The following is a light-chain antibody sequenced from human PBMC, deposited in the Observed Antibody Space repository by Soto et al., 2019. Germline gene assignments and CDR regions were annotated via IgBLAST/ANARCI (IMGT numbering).Light chain of an antibody. CDR1: QSVRNN. CDR2: EAS. CDR3: QQHDVWPAT. V-gene: IGKV3-15*01. J-gene: IGKJ1*01. Sequence: EVVMTLSPATLSVYPGERFTLSCRASQSVRNNLAWYQQKPGQAPRLLIYEASIRATGVPARFSGSGYGTEFTLIISSLQSEDFAVYYCQQHDVWPATFGQGTKVDIK.